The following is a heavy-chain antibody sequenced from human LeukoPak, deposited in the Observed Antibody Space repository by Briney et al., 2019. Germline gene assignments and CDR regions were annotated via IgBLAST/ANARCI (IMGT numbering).Heavy chain of an antibody. J-gene: IGHJ6*02. CDR2: ISGSGGST. Sequence: GGSLRLSCAASGFTFSSYAMSWVRQAPGKGLEWVSAISGSGGSTYYADSVKGRFTISRGNSKNTLYLQMNSLRAEDTAVYYCAKGGSGWLSQSYYYYGMDVWGQGTTVTVSS. D-gene: IGHD6-19*01. CDR1: GFTFSSYA. V-gene: IGHV3-23*01. CDR3: AKGGSGWLSQSYYYYGMDV.